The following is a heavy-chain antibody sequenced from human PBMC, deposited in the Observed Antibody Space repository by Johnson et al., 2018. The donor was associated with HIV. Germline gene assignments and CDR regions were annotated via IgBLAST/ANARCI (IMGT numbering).Heavy chain of an antibody. Sequence: QVQLVESGGGVVQPGRSLRLSCAASGFTFSSYGMHWVRQAPGKGLEWVSVIYSGDRTYSAVSVKGRFTISRDSSKNTLFLQMNSLRVEDTAIYYCAGRSSAWYEDAFDIWGQGTMVTVSS. CDR1: GFTFSSYG. CDR3: AGRSSAWYEDAFDI. V-gene: IGHV3-NL1*01. CDR2: IYSGDRT. D-gene: IGHD6-19*01. J-gene: IGHJ3*02.